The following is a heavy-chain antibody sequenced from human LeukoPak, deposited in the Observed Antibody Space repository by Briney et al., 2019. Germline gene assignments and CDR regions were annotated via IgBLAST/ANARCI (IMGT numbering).Heavy chain of an antibody. V-gene: IGHV3-74*01. Sequence: PGGSLRLSCAASGFTISNYWMHWVRQAPGKGLVWVSCINSDGSSTAYADSVKGRFTISRDNAKNTLYLQMNSLRAEDTAVYYCASDTVDTALGIDYWGQGTLVTVSS. CDR2: INSDGSST. CDR1: GFTISNYW. D-gene: IGHD5-18*01. CDR3: ASDTVDTALGIDY. J-gene: IGHJ4*02.